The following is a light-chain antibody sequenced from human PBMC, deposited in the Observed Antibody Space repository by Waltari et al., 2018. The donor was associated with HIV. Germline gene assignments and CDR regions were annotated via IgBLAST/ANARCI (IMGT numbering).Light chain of an antibody. CDR3: AAWDDSLLYV. V-gene: IGLV1-47*01. CDR2: RNN. J-gene: IGLJ1*01. CDR1: SSNIGSNY. Sequence: QSVLTQPPSASGTPGQRVTISCSGSSSNIGSNYVYWYQQLPVTAPKLLIYRNNQRPSGVPDRFSGSKSGTSASLAISGVRSEDEADYYCAAWDDSLLYVFGTGTKVTVL.